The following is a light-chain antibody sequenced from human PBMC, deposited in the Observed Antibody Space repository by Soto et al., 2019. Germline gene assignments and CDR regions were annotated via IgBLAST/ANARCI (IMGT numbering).Light chain of an antibody. Sequence: IQVTQYPSSLSASVGYRVTITCRASQDISSYLAWYQQKPGKAPTLLIYAASTLQSGVPSRFSGSGFGTDFTLTISSLQAEDFASYYCQQLRSYPSTFGGGTKVDIK. CDR2: AAS. CDR1: QDISSY. CDR3: QQLRSYPST. V-gene: IGKV1-9*01. J-gene: IGKJ4*01.